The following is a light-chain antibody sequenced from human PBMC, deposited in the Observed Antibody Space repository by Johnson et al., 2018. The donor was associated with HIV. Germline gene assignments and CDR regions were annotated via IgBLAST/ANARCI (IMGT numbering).Light chain of an antibody. Sequence: QSVLTQSPSVSAAPGQKVTISCSGSSSNIGNNYVSWYQQLPGTAPKLLIYENNKRPSGIPDRFSGSKSGTSATLGITGLQTGDEADYYCGTWDSSLSVYVLGTWTKVTVL. CDR3: GTWDSSLSVYV. CDR2: ENN. V-gene: IGLV1-51*02. J-gene: IGLJ1*01. CDR1: SSNIGNNY.